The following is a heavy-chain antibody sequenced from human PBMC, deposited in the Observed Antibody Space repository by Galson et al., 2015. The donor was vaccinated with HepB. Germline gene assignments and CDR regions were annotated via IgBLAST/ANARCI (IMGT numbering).Heavy chain of an antibody. CDR1: GYSFTSYW. CDR3: ARQQQSGYYDSSEFDP. CDR2: IDPSDSYT. D-gene: IGHD3-22*01. Sequence: QSGAEVKKPGESLRISCKGSGYSFTSYWISWVRQMPGKGLEWMGRIDPSDSYTNYSPSFQGHVTISADKSISTAYLQWSSLKASDTAMYYCARQQQSGYYDSSEFDPWGQGTLVTVSS. V-gene: IGHV5-10-1*01. J-gene: IGHJ5*02.